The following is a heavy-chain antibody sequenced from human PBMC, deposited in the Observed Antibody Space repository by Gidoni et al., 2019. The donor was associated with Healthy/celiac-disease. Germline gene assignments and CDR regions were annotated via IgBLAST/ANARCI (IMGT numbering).Heavy chain of an antibody. V-gene: IGHV2-26*01. J-gene: IGHJ4*02. CDR2: IFSNDEK. D-gene: IGHD3-9*01. CDR1: GFSPSNARMG. Sequence: QVTLKESGPVLVKPTETLTLTCTVSGFSPSNARMGVSWIRQPPGKALEWLAHIFSNDEKSYSTSLKSRLTISKDTSKSQVVLTMTNMDPVDTATYYCARTLYYDILTGTHSGFDYWGQGTLVTVSS. CDR3: ARTLYYDILTGTHSGFDY.